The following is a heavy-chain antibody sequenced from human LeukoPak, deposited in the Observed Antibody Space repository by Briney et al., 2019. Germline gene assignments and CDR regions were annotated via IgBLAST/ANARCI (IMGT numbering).Heavy chain of an antibody. D-gene: IGHD5-18*01. CDR3: AKADTAMAVAAFDI. J-gene: IGHJ3*02. Sequence: GSLRLSCAASGFTFSSYAMSWVRQAPGEGLEWVAAISGSGGSPYYADSVKGRFTISRDNSKNTLYLQMNSQRAEDTAVYYCAKADTAMAVAAFDIWGQGTMVTVSS. CDR2: ISGSGGSP. CDR1: GFTFSSYA. V-gene: IGHV3-23*01.